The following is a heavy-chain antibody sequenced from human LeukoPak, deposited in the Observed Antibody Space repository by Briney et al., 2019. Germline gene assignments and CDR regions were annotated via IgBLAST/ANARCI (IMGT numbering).Heavy chain of an antibody. J-gene: IGHJ5*02. CDR3: AKDEGYCSGGSCLNWFDP. D-gene: IGHD2-15*01. CDR1: GFTFSSYS. V-gene: IGHV3-48*01. Sequence: GGSLRLSCAASGFTFSSYSMNWVRQAPGKGLEWVSYISSSSSTIYYADSVKGRFTISRDNSKNTLYLQMNSLRAEDTAVYYCAKDEGYCSGGSCLNWFDPWGQGTLVTVSS. CDR2: ISSSSSTI.